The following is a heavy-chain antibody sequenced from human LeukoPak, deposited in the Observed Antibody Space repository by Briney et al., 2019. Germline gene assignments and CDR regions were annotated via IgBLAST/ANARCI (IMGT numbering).Heavy chain of an antibody. J-gene: IGHJ2*01. Sequence: PGGSLRLSCAASGFTFSTYSMNWVRQAPGEGLEWLSYISGDSNTIYCADSVKGRFTISRDNAKTSLYLQMNTLRDEDTAVYYCARDRAAPTWFFDLWGRGTLVLVSS. CDR2: ISGDSNTI. CDR1: GFTFSTYS. D-gene: IGHD2-15*01. V-gene: IGHV3-48*02. CDR3: ARDRAAPTWFFDL.